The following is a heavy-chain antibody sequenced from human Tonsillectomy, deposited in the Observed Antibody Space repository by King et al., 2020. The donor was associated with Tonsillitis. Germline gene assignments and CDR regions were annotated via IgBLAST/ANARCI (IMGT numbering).Heavy chain of an antibody. CDR3: ARFEGQWLVRDY. CDR1: GFTFSTSW. V-gene: IGHV3-7*04. Sequence: VPLVASGGGLVQPGGSLSLSCAASGFTFSTSWLSWVRPAPGPGLAWVAPIKQDGGEKYSGVSVKGRFTISRDNAKNSLYLQMNSLRVEDTAMYYCARFEGQWLVRDYWGQGTLVTVSS. D-gene: IGHD6-19*01. CDR2: IKQDGGEK. J-gene: IGHJ4*02.